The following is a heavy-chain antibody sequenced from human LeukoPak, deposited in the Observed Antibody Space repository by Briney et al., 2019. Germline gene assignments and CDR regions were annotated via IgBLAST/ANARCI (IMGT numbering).Heavy chain of an antibody. J-gene: IGHJ5*02. CDR2: ISGSGGST. Sequence: GGSLRLSCAASGFTFSSYAMNWVRQAPGKGLEWVSAISGSGGSTYYADSVKGRFTISRDNSKNTLYLQMNSLRAEDTAVYYCAKDPRGGTSGSWGQGTLVTVSS. D-gene: IGHD2-15*01. CDR1: GFTFSSYA. CDR3: AKDPRGGTSGS. V-gene: IGHV3-23*01.